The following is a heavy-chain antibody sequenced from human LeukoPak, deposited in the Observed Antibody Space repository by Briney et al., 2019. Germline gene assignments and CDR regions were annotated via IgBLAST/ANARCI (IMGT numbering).Heavy chain of an antibody. J-gene: IGHJ4*02. Sequence: GGSLRLSCAASGFTFSSYSMNWVRQAPGKGLEWVSYISSSSSTIYYADSVKGRFTISRDNAKNSLYLQMNSLRAEDTAVYYCAKADIVVVPSFLDYWGQGTLVTVSS. CDR2: ISSSSSTI. CDR1: GFTFSSYS. V-gene: IGHV3-48*04. CDR3: AKADIVVVPSFLDY. D-gene: IGHD2-2*01.